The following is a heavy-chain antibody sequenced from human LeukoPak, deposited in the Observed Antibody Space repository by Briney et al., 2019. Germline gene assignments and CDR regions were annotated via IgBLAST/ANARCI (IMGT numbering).Heavy chain of an antibody. CDR2: ICSSSSYI. Sequence: GGSLRLSCAVSGFTFSSYTMTWVRQAPGKGLEWVSSICSSSSYIYYGDSVKGRLTISRDNAKNSLYLQMNSLRAEDTALYYCAKAAHAVAGTDYYYYMDVWGKGTTVTVSS. V-gene: IGHV3-21*04. CDR1: GFTFSSYT. D-gene: IGHD6-19*01. J-gene: IGHJ6*03. CDR3: AKAAHAVAGTDYYYYMDV.